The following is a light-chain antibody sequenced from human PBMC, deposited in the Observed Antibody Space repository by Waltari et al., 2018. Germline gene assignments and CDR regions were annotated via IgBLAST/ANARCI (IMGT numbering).Light chain of an antibody. J-gene: IGKJ1*01. CDR1: QRVSIRY. Sequence: EIVLTQSPGTLSLYPGKRATLSCRAGQRVSIRYLAWYPQKPAQAPRLLIYGASSRATGIPDRFSGSGSGTDFTLTISRLEPEDFAVYYCQQYGSSPRTFGQGTKVEIK. V-gene: IGKV3-20*01. CDR2: GAS. CDR3: QQYGSSPRT.